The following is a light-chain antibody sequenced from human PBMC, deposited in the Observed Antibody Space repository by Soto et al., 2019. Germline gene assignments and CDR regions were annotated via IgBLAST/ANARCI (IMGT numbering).Light chain of an antibody. CDR3: CLSYRGPRV. CDR2: DTS. CDR1: TGAVTSGHY. Sequence: QAVVTQEPSLTVSPGGTVTLTCGSSTGAVTSGHYPYWFQQKPGQAPRTLIYDTSNKHSWTPARFSGSLLGGKAALTLSGAQLEEEAEYYGCLSYRGPRVFGGGTRLT. V-gene: IGLV7-46*01. J-gene: IGLJ2*01.